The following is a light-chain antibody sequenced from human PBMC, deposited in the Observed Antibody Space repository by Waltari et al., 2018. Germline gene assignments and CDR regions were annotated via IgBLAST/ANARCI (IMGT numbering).Light chain of an antibody. J-gene: IGKJ1*01. V-gene: IGKV3-20*01. CDR3: QHYVRLPVT. CDR1: QSVGRT. Sequence: EIVLTQSPGTLSLSPGERATLSCWTSQSVGRTLAWYQQKPGQPPRLLIYGAPIRATGIPDRFSGSGSGTDFSLTISRLEPEDFAVYYCQHYVRLPVTFGQGTKVEIK. CDR2: GAP.